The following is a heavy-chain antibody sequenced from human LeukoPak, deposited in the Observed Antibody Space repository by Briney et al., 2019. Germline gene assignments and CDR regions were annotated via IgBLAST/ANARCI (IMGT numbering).Heavy chain of an antibody. D-gene: IGHD3-22*01. V-gene: IGHV3-7*01. CDR2: IKQDGSEK. Sequence: GGSLRLSCAASGFTFSSYWMSWVRQAPGKGLEWVANIKQDGSEKDYVDSVKGRFTISRDNAKNSLYLQMNSLRAEDTAVYYCARNTITMIVGYAFDIWGQGTMVTVSS. CDR3: ARNTITMIVGYAFDI. CDR1: GFTFSSYW. J-gene: IGHJ3*02.